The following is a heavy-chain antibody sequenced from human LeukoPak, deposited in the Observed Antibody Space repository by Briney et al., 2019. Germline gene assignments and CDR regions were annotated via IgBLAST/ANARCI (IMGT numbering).Heavy chain of an antibody. D-gene: IGHD2-2*01. CDR2: IYTSGST. CDR1: GGSISSYY. CDR3: ARELLYAFDI. J-gene: IGHJ3*02. Sequence: SETLSLTCTVSGGSISSYYWSWIRQPPGKGLEWIGYIYTSGSTNYNPSLKSRVTMSVDTSKNQFSLKLSSVTAAEPAVYYCARELLYAFDIWGQGTMVTVSS. V-gene: IGHV4-4*09.